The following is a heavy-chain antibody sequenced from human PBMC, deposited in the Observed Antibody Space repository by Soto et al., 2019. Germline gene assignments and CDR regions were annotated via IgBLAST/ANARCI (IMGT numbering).Heavy chain of an antibody. V-gene: IGHV3-23*01. CDR2: ISSSGSGT. CDR3: AKDMGATKGRRIDY. D-gene: IGHD1-26*01. Sequence: EVQLLESGGGLVQPGGSLRLSCAASGFTFSNYAMSWVRQAPGKGLEWVSAISSSGSGTYYADSVKGRFTVSRDNSKNTLYLQVNSLRAEDTAVYYCAKDMGATKGRRIDYWGQGTLVTVSS. CDR1: GFTFSNYA. J-gene: IGHJ4*02.